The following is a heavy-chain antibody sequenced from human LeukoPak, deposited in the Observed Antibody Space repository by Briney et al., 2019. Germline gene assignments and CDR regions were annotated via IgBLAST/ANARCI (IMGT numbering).Heavy chain of an antibody. D-gene: IGHD3-3*01. CDR1: GFTVSSNY. J-gene: IGHJ4*02. Sequence: PGGSLRLSCAASGFTVSSNYMSWVRQAPGKGLEWVSAISGSGGSTYYADSVKGRFTISRDNSKNTLYLQMNSLRAEDTAVYYCAKEFEPGFFGVVTPPGDYWGQGTLVTVSS. CDR2: ISGSGGST. CDR3: AKEFEPGFFGVVTPPGDY. V-gene: IGHV3-23*01.